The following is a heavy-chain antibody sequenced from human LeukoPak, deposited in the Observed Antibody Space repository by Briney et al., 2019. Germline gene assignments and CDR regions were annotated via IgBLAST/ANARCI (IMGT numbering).Heavy chain of an antibody. CDR3: ARTHGSGLYYFDY. V-gene: IGHV3-7*05. D-gene: IGHD6-19*01. CDR2: IKQDGSEK. Sequence: PGGSLRLSCAASGFTFSSYWMSWVRQAPGKGLEWVANIKQDGSEKYYVDSVMGRFTISRDNARNSLYLQMNSLRAEDTAVYYCARTHGSGLYYFDYWGQGTLVTVSS. J-gene: IGHJ4*02. CDR1: GFTFSSYW.